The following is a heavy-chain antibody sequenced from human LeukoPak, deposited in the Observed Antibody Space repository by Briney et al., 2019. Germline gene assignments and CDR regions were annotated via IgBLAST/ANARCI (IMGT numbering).Heavy chain of an antibody. CDR3: AKSITRDGYNYGADY. V-gene: IGHV3-23*01. Sequence: GGSLRLSCAASGFTFSSYAMSWVRQAPGKGLEWVSAITSSGGSTYYSDSVKGRLTISRDNAKYTLYLQRNSLRAEDTAVYYCAKSITRDGYNYGADYWGQGTLVTVSS. CDR1: GFTFSSYA. CDR2: ITSSGGST. D-gene: IGHD5-24*01. J-gene: IGHJ4*02.